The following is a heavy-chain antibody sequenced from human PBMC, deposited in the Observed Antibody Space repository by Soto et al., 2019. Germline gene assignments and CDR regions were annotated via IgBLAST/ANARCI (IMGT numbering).Heavy chain of an antibody. CDR1: GGSISSFY. Sequence: PSETLSLTCTVSGGSISSFYWSWIRQPPGKGLEWIGYIYYSGSTNYNPSLKSRVTISLDTSKDRLSLKLSSVTAADTAVYYCARGVAAFDYWGQGTLVTVSS. CDR2: IYYSGST. J-gene: IGHJ4*02. CDR3: ARGVAAFDY. V-gene: IGHV4-59*08. D-gene: IGHD3-3*01.